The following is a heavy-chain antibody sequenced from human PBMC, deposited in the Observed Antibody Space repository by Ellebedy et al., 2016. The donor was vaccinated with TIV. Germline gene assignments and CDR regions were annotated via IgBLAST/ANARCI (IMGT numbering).Heavy chain of an antibody. CDR1: GFTFSSYA. CDR2: ISGSGGST. V-gene: IGHV3-23*01. CDR3: ARVTRLSGWQQIDY. J-gene: IGHJ4*02. D-gene: IGHD6-19*01. Sequence: GESLKISCAASGFTFSSYAMSWVRQAPGKGLEWVSAISGSGGSTYNADSVKGRFTISRDNSKNTLYLQMNSLRAEDTAVYYCARVTRLSGWQQIDYWGQGTLVTVSS.